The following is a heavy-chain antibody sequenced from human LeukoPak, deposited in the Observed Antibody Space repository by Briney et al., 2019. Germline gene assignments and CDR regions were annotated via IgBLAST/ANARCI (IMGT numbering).Heavy chain of an antibody. CDR1: GFTFSSYA. Sequence: GRSPRLSCAASGFTFSSYAMQWVRQAPGKGLEWVAVISYDGSNKYYADSVKGRFTITRDNSKNTLYLQMNILSAEDTAVYYCARDALHDYSNMPYYYYYMDVWGKGTTVTVSS. J-gene: IGHJ6*03. CDR2: ISYDGSNK. D-gene: IGHD4-11*01. V-gene: IGHV3-30*01. CDR3: ARDALHDYSNMPYYYYYMDV.